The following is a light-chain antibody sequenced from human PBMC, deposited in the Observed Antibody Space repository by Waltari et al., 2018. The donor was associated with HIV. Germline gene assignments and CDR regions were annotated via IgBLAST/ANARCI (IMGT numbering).Light chain of an antibody. CDR1: VLPKIY. V-gene: IGLV3-10*01. J-gene: IGLJ3*02. CDR3: YSTDSNGNHRV. CDR2: EDN. Sequence: SYELTQPPSVSVSPRQTARITCSGDVLPKIYAYWYQKRSGQAPALVIYEDNKRPSGIPERFSGSSSGTMATLTITGAQVEDEADYYCYSTDSNGNHRVFGGGTKLTVL.